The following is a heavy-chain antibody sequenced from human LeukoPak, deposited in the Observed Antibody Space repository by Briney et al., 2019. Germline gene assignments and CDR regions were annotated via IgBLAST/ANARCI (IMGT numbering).Heavy chain of an antibody. V-gene: IGHV3-30*03. D-gene: IGHD3-22*01. CDR2: ISYDGSNK. CDR1: GFTFSSYG. J-gene: IGHJ4*02. CDR3: ARGEYYSDTSSYFDY. Sequence: GESLQISCAASGFTFSSYGMNWVRQAPGKGLEWVAVISYDGSNKYYADSVKGRFTISRDNSKNTLFVQMSSLRAEDTAVYYCARGEYYSDTSSYFDYWGQGTLVTVSS.